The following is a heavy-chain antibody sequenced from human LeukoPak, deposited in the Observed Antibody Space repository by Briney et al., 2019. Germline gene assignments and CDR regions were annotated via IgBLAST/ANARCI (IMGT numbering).Heavy chain of an antibody. Sequence: PGGSLRLSCAASGFTFSDYAMTWVRQAPGKGLEWVSSIRTDGDRTYHADSVQGRFAISRDNSKNTLYLQMNSLRVEDTAVYFCARDPNGDFIGTFDMWGRGTMVSVSS. V-gene: IGHV3-23*01. CDR3: ARDPNGDFIGTFDM. J-gene: IGHJ3*02. D-gene: IGHD2-15*01. CDR2: IRTDGDRT. CDR1: GFTFSDYA.